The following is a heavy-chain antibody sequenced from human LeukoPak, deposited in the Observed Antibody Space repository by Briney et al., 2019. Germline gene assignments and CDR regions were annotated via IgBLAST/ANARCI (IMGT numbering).Heavy chain of an antibody. CDR1: GFTFSTSW. J-gene: IGHJ4*02. Sequence: PAESLRLSCAASGFTFSTSWMSWVRQAPEKGLEWVANINYDGSERNYVDSVKGRFTISRDNAENSWHLQMNSLRVEDTAVYYCTMEEGSWGQGILVT. CDR2: INYDGSER. CDR3: TMEEGS. V-gene: IGHV3-7*04. D-gene: IGHD3-10*01.